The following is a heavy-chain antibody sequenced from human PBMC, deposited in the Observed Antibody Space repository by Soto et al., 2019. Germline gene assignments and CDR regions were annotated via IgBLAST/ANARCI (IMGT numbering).Heavy chain of an antibody. Sequence: GASVKVSCKASGYTFTTYGVNWVRQAPGQGLEWMGWISPYNDNTNYARRFQGRVTLTTDTSANTAYMELRSLTFDDTAIYYCAKDKRPTFYYCGMDVWGQGTTVTVSS. CDR1: GYTFTTYG. V-gene: IGHV1-18*04. J-gene: IGHJ6*02. CDR3: AKDKRPTFYYCGMDV. CDR2: ISPYNDNT.